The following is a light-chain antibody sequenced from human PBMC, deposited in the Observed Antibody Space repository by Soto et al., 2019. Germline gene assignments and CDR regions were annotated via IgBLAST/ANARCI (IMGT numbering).Light chain of an antibody. Sequence: DIQLTQSPSTLSASVGDTITITCRASQSINTWLAWYQQRPGKAPKLLIYKASSLEGGVPSRFSGSGSGTEFSLTISSLQPDDFGPYYCQQYDTSPLTFGGGTKVEVK. J-gene: IGKJ4*01. CDR1: QSINTW. CDR2: KAS. CDR3: QQYDTSPLT. V-gene: IGKV1-5*03.